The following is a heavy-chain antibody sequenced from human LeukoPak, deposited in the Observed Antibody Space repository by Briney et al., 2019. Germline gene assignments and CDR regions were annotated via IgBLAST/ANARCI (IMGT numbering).Heavy chain of an antibody. V-gene: IGHV3-23*01. CDR3: AKDLMGIAAAGTSPSPWFDP. CDR2: ISGSGGST. CDR1: GFTFSSYA. J-gene: IGHJ5*02. D-gene: IGHD6-13*01. Sequence: PGGSLRLSCAASGFTFSSYAMSWVRQAPGKGLEWVSAISGSGGSTYYADSVKGRFTISRDNSKNTLYLQMNGLRAEDTAVYYCAKDLMGIAAAGTSPSPWFDPWGQGTLVTVSS.